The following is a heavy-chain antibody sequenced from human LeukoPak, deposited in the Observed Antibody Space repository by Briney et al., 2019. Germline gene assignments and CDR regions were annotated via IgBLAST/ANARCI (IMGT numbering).Heavy chain of an antibody. CDR3: ATTTYYDILTGYYSPSPLLL. V-gene: IGHV3-7*01. D-gene: IGHD3-9*01. CDR2: IKQDGSEK. CDR1: GFTFSSYW. J-gene: IGHJ4*02. Sequence: GGSLRLSCAASGFTFSSYWMSWVRQAPGKGLEWVANIKQDGSEKYYVDSVKGRFTISRDNAKNSLYLQMSSLRAEDTAVYYCATTTYYDILTGYYSPSPLLLWGQGTLVTVSS.